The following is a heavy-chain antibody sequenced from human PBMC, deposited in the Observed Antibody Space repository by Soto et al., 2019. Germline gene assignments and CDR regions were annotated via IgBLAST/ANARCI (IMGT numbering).Heavy chain of an antibody. CDR2: ISGSGGST. CDR3: SKIIRMLELQARYGAFDI. V-gene: IGHV3-23*01. Sequence: PQRHPCTASGFTIISYAMRRVRQEPGKGLEWVSAISGSGGSTYYADSVKGRFTISRDNSKNTLYLQMNSLRAEDTAVYYCSKIIRMLELQARYGAFDIWCQGTMVSVS. D-gene: IGHD1-7*01. CDR1: GFTIISYA. J-gene: IGHJ3*02.